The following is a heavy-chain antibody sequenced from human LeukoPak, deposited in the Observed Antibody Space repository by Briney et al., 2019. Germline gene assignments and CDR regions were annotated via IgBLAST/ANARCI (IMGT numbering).Heavy chain of an antibody. Sequence: SETPSLTCAVYGESLNDYYWNWICQPPGKRLEWIGETSHRGSPNYNPSLNTRVTISLDPSKNQFSLTLTSVTAADTAVYYCARGLGRSGNYWGQGALVTVSS. CDR3: ARGLGRSGNY. J-gene: IGHJ4*02. CDR2: TSHRGSP. D-gene: IGHD6-25*01. V-gene: IGHV4-34*01. CDR1: GESLNDYY.